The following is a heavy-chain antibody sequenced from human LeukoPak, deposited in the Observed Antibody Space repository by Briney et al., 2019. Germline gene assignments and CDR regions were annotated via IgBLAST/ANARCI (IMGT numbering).Heavy chain of an antibody. CDR1: GGSISSSSYF. D-gene: IGHD4-17*01. V-gene: IGHV4-61*01. J-gene: IGHJ4*02. CDR3: ARETYGDYDKSTRFDY. CDR2: VYHTGST. Sequence: PSETLSLTCTVSGGSISSSSYFWSWIRQPPGKGLEWIGYVYHTGSTNYNPSLKSRVTISVDTSKNQFSLRLRSVTAADTAVYYCARETYGDYDKSTRFDYWGQGTLVTVSS.